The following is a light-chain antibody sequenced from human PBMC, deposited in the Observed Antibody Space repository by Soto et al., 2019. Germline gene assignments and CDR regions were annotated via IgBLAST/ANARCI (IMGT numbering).Light chain of an antibody. CDR1: SSNIGAGYD. V-gene: IGLV1-40*01. CDR3: QSHDSSLNSWL. J-gene: IGLJ3*02. Sequence: QSVLTQPPSMSGAPGQRVTISCTGSSSNIGAGYDVHWYQLLPGTAPKLLIYGNTNRPSGVPDRFSGSKSRTSASLAITGLRAEDEADYYCQSHDSSLNSWLFGGGTKLTVL. CDR2: GNT.